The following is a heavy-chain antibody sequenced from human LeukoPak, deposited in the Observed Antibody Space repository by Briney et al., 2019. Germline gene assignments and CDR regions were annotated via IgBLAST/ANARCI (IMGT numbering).Heavy chain of an antibody. J-gene: IGHJ4*02. V-gene: IGHV4-39*01. D-gene: IGHD1-26*01. CDR3: ANAASYSVDY. CDR2: MYVSGST. Sequence: SETLSLTCTVSGGSVSSSFYYWGWIRQPPGKGLEWIGSMYVSGSTHYNPSLKSRVTISVDTSKNQFSLKLTSVTAADTALYFCANAASYSVDYWGERTLVSVPS. CDR1: GGSVSSSFYY.